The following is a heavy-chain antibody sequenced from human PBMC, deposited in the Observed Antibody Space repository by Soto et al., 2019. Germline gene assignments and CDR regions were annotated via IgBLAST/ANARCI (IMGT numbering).Heavy chain of an antibody. CDR3: ARGGLDSSSSHYYYYYGMDV. CDR2: IIPIFGTA. D-gene: IGHD6-6*01. V-gene: IGHV1-69*06. J-gene: IGHJ6*02. Sequence: QVQLVQSGAEVKKPGSSVKVSCKASGGTFSSYAISWVRQAPGQGLEWRGGIIPIFGTANYAQKLEGRVTITADKSTSTAYMELSSLRSEDTAVYYCARGGLDSSSSHYYYYYGMDVWGQGTTVTVSS. CDR1: GGTFSSYA.